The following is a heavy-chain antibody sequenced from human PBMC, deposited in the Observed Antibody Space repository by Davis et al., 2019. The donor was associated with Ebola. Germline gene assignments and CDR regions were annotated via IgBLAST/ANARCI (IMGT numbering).Heavy chain of an antibody. CDR1: SGSMRDYY. CDR2: IYYSGST. Sequence: MPSETLSLTCTVSSGSMRDYYWNWIRQSPEKGLEWIGYIYYSGSTNYNPSLKSRVTISVDTSKNQFSLKLSSVTAADTAVYYCARDAEYYYGSGSYKFDYWGQGTLVTVSS. J-gene: IGHJ4*02. D-gene: IGHD3-10*01. CDR3: ARDAEYYYGSGSYKFDY. V-gene: IGHV4-59*12.